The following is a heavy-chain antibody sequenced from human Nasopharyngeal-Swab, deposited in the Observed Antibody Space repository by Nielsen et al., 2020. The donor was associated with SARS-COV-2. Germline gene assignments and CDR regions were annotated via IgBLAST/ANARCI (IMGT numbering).Heavy chain of an antibody. D-gene: IGHD3-22*01. V-gene: IGHV1-24*01. CDR1: VYTLTEFS. Sequence: ASVKVSCKVSVYTLTEFSMHWVRQAPGKGLEWMGGFDPEDGETIYAQKFQGRVTMTEDTSTDTAYMELSSLRSEDTAVYYCATVYALGYYDSSGYYYWGQGTLVTVSS. J-gene: IGHJ4*02. CDR2: FDPEDGET. CDR3: ATVYALGYYDSSGYYY.